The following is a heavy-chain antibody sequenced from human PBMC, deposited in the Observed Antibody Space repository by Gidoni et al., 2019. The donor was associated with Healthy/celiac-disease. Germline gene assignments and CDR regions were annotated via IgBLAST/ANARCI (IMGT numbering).Heavy chain of an antibody. CDR2: INSDGSST. CDR3: ARVVSSGYYYIDAFDI. Sequence: EVQLVESGGGLVQPGGSLRLPCAASGFTFTSYWMHWVRQAPGKGLVWVSRINSDGSSTSYADSVKGRFTISRDNAKNTLYLQMNSLRAEDTAVYYCARVVSSGYYYIDAFDIWGQGTMVTVSS. CDR1: GFTFTSYW. D-gene: IGHD3-22*01. J-gene: IGHJ3*02. V-gene: IGHV3-74*01.